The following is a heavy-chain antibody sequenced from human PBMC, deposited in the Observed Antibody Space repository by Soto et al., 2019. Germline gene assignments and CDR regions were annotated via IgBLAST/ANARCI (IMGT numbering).Heavy chain of an antibody. CDR2: ISPNGGTT. CDR3: GRKEPSGPIDD. V-gene: IGHV3-64D*06. Sequence: GGSLRLSCSASGFTFSTSPMHWVRQAPGKGLEYVSAISPNGGTTYYADSLKGRFTTSRDNSKSTLYLHMSSLRTEDTAVYYCGRKEPSGPIDDWGQGTLVTVSS. J-gene: IGHJ4*02. CDR1: GFTFSTSP.